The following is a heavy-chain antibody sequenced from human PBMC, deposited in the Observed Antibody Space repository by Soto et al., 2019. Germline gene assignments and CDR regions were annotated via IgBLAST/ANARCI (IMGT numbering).Heavy chain of an antibody. CDR2: TSNDGKKT. D-gene: IGHD6-19*01. Sequence: QVQMVESGGDMVQPGRSLRLSCAASGFTFSKSHMHWVRQGPDKGLEWVALTSNDGKKTYYADSVKGRFTISRDNSESTLYVQMNSLRPEDTAVYYCARERGTAVAEYYYYYGLDVWGQGTTVTVSS. J-gene: IGHJ6*02. V-gene: IGHV3-30*04. CDR1: GFTFSKSH. CDR3: ARERGTAVAEYYYYYGLDV.